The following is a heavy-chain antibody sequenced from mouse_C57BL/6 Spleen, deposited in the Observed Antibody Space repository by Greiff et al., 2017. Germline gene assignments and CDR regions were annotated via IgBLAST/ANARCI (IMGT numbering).Heavy chain of an antibody. CDR1: GFTFSDYG. CDR2: ISSGSSTI. D-gene: IGHD1-1*01. J-gene: IGHJ3*01. Sequence: DVMLVESGGGLVKPGGSLKLSCAASGFTFSDYGMHWVRQAPEKGLEWVAYISSGSSTIYYADTVKGRFTISRDNAKNTLFLQMTSLRSEDTAMYYCAREAYYYGSSYAAYWGQGTLVTVSA. V-gene: IGHV5-17*01. CDR3: AREAYYYGSSYAAY.